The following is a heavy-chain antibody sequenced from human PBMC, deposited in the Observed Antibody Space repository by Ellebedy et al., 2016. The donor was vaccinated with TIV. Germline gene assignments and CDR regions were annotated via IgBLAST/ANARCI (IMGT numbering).Heavy chain of an antibody. J-gene: IGHJ4*02. V-gene: IGHV1-69*04. CDR1: GGIFSSFA. CDR3: AKPGTGGNADDPPEY. Sequence: AASVKVSCKASGGIFSSFAINWVRQAPGHGLEWLGRIIPIFGVADYAQKFQGRVTITADKSTSTAYLELSSLRSEDTAVYYCAKPGTGGNADDPPEYWGQGTLVTVSP. D-gene: IGHD4-23*01. CDR2: IIPIFGVA.